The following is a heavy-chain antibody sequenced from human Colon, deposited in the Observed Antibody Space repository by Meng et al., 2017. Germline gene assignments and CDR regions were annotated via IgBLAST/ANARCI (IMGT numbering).Heavy chain of an antibody. Sequence: QIPLKEAGRPLVHSKQTLILSCTFAGFSLSTSCVGVGWIRPPPRRVLGLLALFYWDDTKRYSPSLKSRLTITKDTSKNQVVLTMTNMDPVDTATYYCAHRHPGGPVDYWGQGTLVTVSS. D-gene: IGHD3-16*01. J-gene: IGHJ4*02. V-gene: IGHV2-5*02. CDR3: AHRHPGGPVDY. CDR2: FYWDDTK. CDR1: GFSLSTSCVG.